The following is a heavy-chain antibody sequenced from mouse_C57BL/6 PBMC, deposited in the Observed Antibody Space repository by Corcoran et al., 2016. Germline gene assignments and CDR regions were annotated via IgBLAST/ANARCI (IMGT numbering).Heavy chain of an antibody. CDR2: ISYDRSN. J-gene: IGHJ4*01. CDR3: AHYGSSPIRAMDY. CDR1: GYSITSGYY. Sequence: DVQLQESGPGLVKPSQSLSLTCSVTGYSITSGYYWNWIRQFPGNKLEWMGYISYDRSNNYNPSLKNRISITRDTSKNQFFLKLNSVTTEDTATYYCAHYGSSPIRAMDYWGQGTSVTVSS. D-gene: IGHD1-1*01. V-gene: IGHV3-6*01.